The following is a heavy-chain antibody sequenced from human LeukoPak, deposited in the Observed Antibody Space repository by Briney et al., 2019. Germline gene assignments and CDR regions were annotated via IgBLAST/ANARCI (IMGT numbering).Heavy chain of an antibody. CDR3: AKDRRRDDVLTGSFSD. D-gene: IGHD3-9*01. Sequence: GGSLRLSCAASGFTFSGYSMNWVRQAPGKGLEWVSSISSSSSYIHYADSVKGRFTISRDNAKNSLYLQMNSLRAEDTAVYNCAKDRRRDDVLTGSFSDWGQGTLVTVSS. J-gene: IGHJ4*02. CDR1: GFTFSGYS. CDR2: ISSSSSYI. V-gene: IGHV3-21*01.